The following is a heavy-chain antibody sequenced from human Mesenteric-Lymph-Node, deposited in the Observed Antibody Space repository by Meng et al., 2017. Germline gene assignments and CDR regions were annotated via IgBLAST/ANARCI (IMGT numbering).Heavy chain of an antibody. Sequence: GESLKIFCKGSGYSFTSYWIGWVRQMPGKGLEWMGIIYPGDSDTRYSPFFQGQVTIPADKSISTAYLQWSSPKPSDTARYYCARGSIAVAGTFGYWGQGTLVTVSS. CDR3: ARGSIAVAGTFGY. J-gene: IGHJ4*02. D-gene: IGHD6-19*01. CDR2: IYPGDSDT. V-gene: IGHV5-51*01. CDR1: GYSFTSYW.